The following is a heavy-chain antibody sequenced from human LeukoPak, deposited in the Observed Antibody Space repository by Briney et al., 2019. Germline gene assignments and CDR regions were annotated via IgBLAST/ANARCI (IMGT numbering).Heavy chain of an antibody. J-gene: IGHJ4*02. CDR2: IYYSGST. D-gene: IGHD3-22*01. V-gene: IGHV4-31*03. CDR1: GGSISSCGYY. Sequence: PSETLSLTCTVSGGSISSCGYYWSWIRQHPGKGLEWIGYIYYSGSTYYNPSLKSRVTISVDTSKNQFSLKLSSVTAADTAVYYCASYYDSSGYGGPSLGFDYWGQGTLVTVSS. CDR3: ASYYDSSGYGGPSLGFDY.